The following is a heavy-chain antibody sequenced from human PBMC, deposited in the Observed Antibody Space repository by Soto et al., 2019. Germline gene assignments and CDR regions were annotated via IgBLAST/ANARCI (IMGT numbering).Heavy chain of an antibody. J-gene: IGHJ4*02. CDR3: ARPCTGGTCFHLDY. V-gene: IGHV1-3*01. CDR2: MHAGNGNT. Sequence: ASVKVSCKASGYPFTRFAMHWVRQAPGQRLEWMGWMHAGNGNTKYSQKFQDRVTFTRDTSASTGYMELSSLRSEDTAVYYCARPCTGGTCFHLDYWGQGTQVTVSS. CDR1: GYPFTRFA. D-gene: IGHD2-8*02.